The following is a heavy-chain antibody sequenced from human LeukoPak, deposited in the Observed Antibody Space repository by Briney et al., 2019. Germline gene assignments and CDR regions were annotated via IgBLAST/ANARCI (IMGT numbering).Heavy chain of an antibody. Sequence: GSLRLSCAASGFTFSSYEMNWVRQAPGKGLEWIGEINHSGSTNYNPSLKSRVTISVDTSKNQFSLKLSSVTAADTAVYYCARHSGSDTAMGDFDYWGQGTLVTVSS. D-gene: IGHD5-18*01. J-gene: IGHJ4*02. CDR1: GFTFSSYE. CDR2: INHSGST. CDR3: ARHSGSDTAMGDFDY. V-gene: IGHV4-34*01.